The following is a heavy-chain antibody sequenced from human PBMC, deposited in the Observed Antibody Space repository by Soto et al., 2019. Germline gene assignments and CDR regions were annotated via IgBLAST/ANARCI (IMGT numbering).Heavy chain of an antibody. V-gene: IGHV3-23*01. CDR2: ISVSGSTI. CDR1: GFTFSSYA. D-gene: IGHD3-22*01. Sequence: GGSLRLSCAASGFTFSSYAVSGVRKAPGKGPEWISSISVSGSTIYYADSVKGRFTISRDNSKNTLYLQMSSLRAEDTAVYYCAKVFYYYDSSGYYYFDYWGQGTRVTVS. J-gene: IGHJ4*02. CDR3: AKVFYYYDSSGYYYFDY.